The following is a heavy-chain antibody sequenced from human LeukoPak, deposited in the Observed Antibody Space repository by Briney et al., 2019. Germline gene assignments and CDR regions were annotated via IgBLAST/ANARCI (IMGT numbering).Heavy chain of an antibody. Sequence: PGRSLRLSCAASGNYWMHWARQVPGKGLVWVSHINSDGSWTSYADSVKGRFTISKDNAKNTVYLQMNSLRAEDTAVYYCVSFYETYWGRGTLVTVSS. V-gene: IGHV3-74*01. CDR1: GNYW. D-gene: IGHD2/OR15-2a*01. J-gene: IGHJ4*02. CDR3: VSFYETY. CDR2: INSDGSWT.